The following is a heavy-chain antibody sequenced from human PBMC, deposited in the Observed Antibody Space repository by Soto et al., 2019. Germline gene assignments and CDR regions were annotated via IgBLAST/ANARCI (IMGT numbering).Heavy chain of an antibody. CDR2: IRYSGST. D-gene: IGHD1-26*01. J-gene: IGHJ4*02. CDR1: GGSISSGAYY. Sequence: SETLSLTCTVSGGSISSGAYYWSWIRQHPGKGLEWIGYIRYSGSTFYNPSLKSRVTLSVDTSKNQFSLEVSSVTAAGTAVYYWARDRPLGGTRFYFDYWGQGTLVTVSS. CDR3: ARDRPLGGTRFYFDY. V-gene: IGHV4-31*03.